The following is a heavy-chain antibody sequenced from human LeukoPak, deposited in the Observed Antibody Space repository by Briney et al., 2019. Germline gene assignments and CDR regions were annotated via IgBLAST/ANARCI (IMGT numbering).Heavy chain of an antibody. CDR1: GFTFSSYW. CDR3: ARDRFGGHYYGMDV. CDR2: IKQDGSEK. V-gene: IGHV3-7*01. D-gene: IGHD4-23*01. Sequence: GGSLRLSCAASGFTFSSYWMSWVRQAPGKGLEWVANIKQDGSEKYYVDSVKGRFTISRDNAKNSLYLQMNSLRAEDTAVYYCARDRFGGHYYGMDVWGQGTTVTVSS. J-gene: IGHJ6*02.